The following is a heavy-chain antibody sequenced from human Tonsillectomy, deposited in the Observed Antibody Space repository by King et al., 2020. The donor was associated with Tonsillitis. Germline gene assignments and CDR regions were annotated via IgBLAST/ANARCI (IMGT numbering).Heavy chain of an antibody. J-gene: IGHJ6*02. V-gene: IGHV7-4-1*02. CDR2: INTNTGNP. D-gene: IGHD2-15*01. CDR1: GYTFTSYA. Sequence: VQLVESGSELKKPGASVKVSCKASGYTFTSYAVNWVRQAPGQGLEWMGWINTNTGNPTYAQGFTGRFVFSLDTSVSTAYLQISSLKAEDTAVYYCARGRSVVAAIVGYYYYGMDVWGQGTTVTVSS. CDR3: ARGRSVVAAIVGYYYYGMDV.